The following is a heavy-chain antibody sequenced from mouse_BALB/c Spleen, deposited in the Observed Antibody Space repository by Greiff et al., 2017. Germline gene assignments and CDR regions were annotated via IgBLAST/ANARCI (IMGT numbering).Heavy chain of an antibody. CDR2: IDPENGNT. D-gene: IGHD1-1*01. V-gene: IGHV14-1*02. CDR3: ASLLLSFGFAY. Sequence: EVQVVESGAELVRPGALVKLSCKASGFNIKDYYMHWVKQRPEQGLEWIGWIDPENGNTIYDPKFQGKASITADTSSNTAYLQLSSLTSEDTAVYYCASLLLSFGFAYWGQGTLVTVSA. CDR1: GFNIKDYY. J-gene: IGHJ3*01.